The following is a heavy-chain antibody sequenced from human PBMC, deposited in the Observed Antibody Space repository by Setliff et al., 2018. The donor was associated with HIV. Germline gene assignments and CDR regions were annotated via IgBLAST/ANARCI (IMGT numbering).Heavy chain of an antibody. CDR1: GFTFSNNN. Sequence: GGSLRLSCAASGFTFSNNNMHWVRQAPGKGLEWVTYIEYGESNKRYADNVKGRFTISRDNSKNTLYLQMNSLRLEDTALYYCVKGGMTNAAFNIWGPGTMVTVSS. CDR2: IEYGESNK. V-gene: IGHV3-30*02. D-gene: IGHD3-16*01. CDR3: VKGGMTNAAFNI. J-gene: IGHJ3*02.